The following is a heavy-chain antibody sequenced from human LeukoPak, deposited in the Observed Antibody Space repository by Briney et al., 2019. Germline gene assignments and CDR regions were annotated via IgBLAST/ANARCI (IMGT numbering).Heavy chain of an antibody. J-gene: IGHJ4*02. Sequence: KPSETLSLTCTVSGGSISSSSYYWGWIRQPPGKELEWIGSIYYSGSTYYNPSLKSRVTISVDTSKNQFSLKLSSVTAADTAVYYCARDLVWWYDSSGGVYWGQGTLVTVSS. CDR3: ARDLVWWYDSSGGVY. D-gene: IGHD3-22*01. CDR2: IYYSGST. CDR1: GGSISSSSYY. V-gene: IGHV4-39*02.